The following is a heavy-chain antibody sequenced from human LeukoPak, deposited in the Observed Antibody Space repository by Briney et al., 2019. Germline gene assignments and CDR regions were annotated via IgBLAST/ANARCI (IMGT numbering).Heavy chain of an antibody. Sequence: PGGSLRLSCAASGFTFRNYWMTWVRQAPGKGLEWVANIKDDGRQKYYVDSVKGRFAISRDNANNSLALQMNSLRAEDTAVYYCARDDGRGWAHWGQGTLVTVSS. V-gene: IGHV3-7*01. D-gene: IGHD1-26*01. CDR3: ARDDGRGWAH. CDR2: IKDDGRQK. J-gene: IGHJ4*02. CDR1: GFTFRNYW.